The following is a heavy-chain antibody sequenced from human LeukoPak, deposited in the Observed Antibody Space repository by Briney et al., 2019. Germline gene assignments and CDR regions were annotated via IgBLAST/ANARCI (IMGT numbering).Heavy chain of an antibody. CDR1: GYTFTSYG. J-gene: IGHJ4*02. CDR2: ISAYNGNT. D-gene: IGHD6-13*01. V-gene: IGHV1-18*01. CDR3: ARDLAGYSSSWYPY. Sequence: ASVKVSCKASGYTFTSYGISWVRQAPGQGLEWMGWISAYNGNTNYAQKLQGRVTMTTDTSTSTAYMELRSLRSGDTAVYYCARDLAGYSSSWYPYWGQGTLVTVSS.